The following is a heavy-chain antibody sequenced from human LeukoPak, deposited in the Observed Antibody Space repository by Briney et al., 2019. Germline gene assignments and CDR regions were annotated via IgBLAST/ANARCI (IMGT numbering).Heavy chain of an antibody. D-gene: IGHD3-10*02. CDR3: AGALTMIGHYGMDV. J-gene: IGHJ6*02. CDR1: GYTFTGYY. V-gene: IGHV1-2*02. Sequence: ASVKVSCKASGYTFTGYYMHWVRQAPGQGLEWMGWINPNSGGTNYAQKFQGRVTMTRDTSISTAYMELSRLRSDDTAVYYCAGALTMIGHYGMDVWGQGTTVTVSS. CDR2: INPNSGGT.